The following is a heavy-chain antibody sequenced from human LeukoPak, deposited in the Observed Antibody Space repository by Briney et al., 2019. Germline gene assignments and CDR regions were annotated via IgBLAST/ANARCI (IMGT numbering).Heavy chain of an antibody. J-gene: IGHJ4*02. Sequence: ASVKVSCKASGYTFTVYFMHWVRQAPGQGLEWMGWINPNSGSTNYAQKFQGRVTMTRDTSISTAYMELSRLRSDDTAVYYCARELNYDSSGYYFDYWGQGTLDTVSS. V-gene: IGHV1-2*02. D-gene: IGHD3-22*01. CDR3: ARELNYDSSGYYFDY. CDR1: GYTFTVYF. CDR2: INPNSGST.